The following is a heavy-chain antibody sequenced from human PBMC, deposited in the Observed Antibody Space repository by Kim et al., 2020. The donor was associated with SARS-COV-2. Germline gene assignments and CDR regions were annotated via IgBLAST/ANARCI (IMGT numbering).Heavy chain of an antibody. CDR3: ARDLDLDY. CDR2: ISWSSDNI. J-gene: IGHJ4*02. V-gene: IGHV3-21*01. D-gene: IGHD3-3*01. CDR1: GFSFSSYT. Sequence: GESLRLSCAASGFSFSSYTMNWVRQAPGKGLEWVSSISWSSDNIYYADSVKGRFTISRDNAKDSLFLQMISLRVEDTAVYYCARDLDLDYWGQGTPVTVSS.